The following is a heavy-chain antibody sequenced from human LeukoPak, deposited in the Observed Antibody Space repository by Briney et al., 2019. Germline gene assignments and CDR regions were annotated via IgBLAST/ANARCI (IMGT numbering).Heavy chain of an antibody. CDR2: SRNKAKSYST. D-gene: IGHD4-23*01. J-gene: IGHJ5*02. Sequence: PGGSLRLSCAASGFTFSDHYIDWVRQAPGKGLEWVGRSRNKAKSYSTDYAASVKGRFTISRDDPKNSLYLQMNSLKIEDTAFYYCVTPSTVVNPGIDAWGQGTLVTVSS. CDR3: VTPSTVVNPGIDA. V-gene: IGHV3-72*01. CDR1: GFTFSDHY.